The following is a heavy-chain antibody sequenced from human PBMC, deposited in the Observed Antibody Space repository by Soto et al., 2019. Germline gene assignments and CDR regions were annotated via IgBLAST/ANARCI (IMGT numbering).Heavy chain of an antibody. CDR2: ITSSSSTI. J-gene: IGHJ6*03. Sequence: GGSLRLSCAASGFTFSSYSMNWVRQAPGKGLEWVSYITSSSSTIYYADSVKGRFTISRDNAKNSLYLQMNGLRAEDTAVYYCASLYCSSTSCPEVDYMDVWRKGTTVTVSS. CDR3: ASLYCSSTSCPEVDYMDV. CDR1: GFTFSSYS. V-gene: IGHV3-48*01. D-gene: IGHD2-2*01.